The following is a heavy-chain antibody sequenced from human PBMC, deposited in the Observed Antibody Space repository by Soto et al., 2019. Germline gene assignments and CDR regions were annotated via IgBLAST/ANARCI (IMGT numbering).Heavy chain of an antibody. V-gene: IGHV2-26*01. CDR3: ARILGITIFGVVTKLVDY. J-gene: IGHJ4*02. CDR1: GFSLSNARMG. Sequence: SGPTLVNPTETLTLTCTVSGFSLSNARMGVSWIRQPPGKALEWLAHIFSNDEKSYSTSLKSRLTISKDTSKSQVVLTMTNMDPVDTATYYCARILGITIFGVVTKLVDYWGQGTLVTVSS. D-gene: IGHD3-3*01. CDR2: IFSNDEK.